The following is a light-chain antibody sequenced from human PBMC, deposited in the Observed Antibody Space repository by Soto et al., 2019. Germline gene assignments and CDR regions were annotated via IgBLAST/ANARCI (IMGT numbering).Light chain of an antibody. Sequence: EIVMTQSPATLSVSPGERATLSCRASQSVSSNLAWYQQKPGQAPRLLIYGASSRATGIPDRFSGSGSGTDFTLTISRLEPEDFAVYYCQKYWRSPRTVGQGTK. J-gene: IGKJ1*01. CDR3: QKYWRSPRT. V-gene: IGKV3-20*01. CDR2: GAS. CDR1: QSVSSN.